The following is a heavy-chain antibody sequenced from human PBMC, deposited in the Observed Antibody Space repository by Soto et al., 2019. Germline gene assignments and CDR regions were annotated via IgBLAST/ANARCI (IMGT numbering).Heavy chain of an antibody. CDR3: ATAPPDYYDSSGTLDY. CDR1: GYTLTELS. CDR2: FDPEDGET. V-gene: IGHV1-24*01. J-gene: IGHJ4*02. Sequence: ASVKVSCKVSGYTLTELSMHWVRQAPGKGLEWMGGFDPEDGETIYAQKFQGRVTMTEDTSTDTAYMELSSLRSEDTAVYYCATAPPDYYDSSGTLDYWGQGTLVTVS. D-gene: IGHD3-22*01.